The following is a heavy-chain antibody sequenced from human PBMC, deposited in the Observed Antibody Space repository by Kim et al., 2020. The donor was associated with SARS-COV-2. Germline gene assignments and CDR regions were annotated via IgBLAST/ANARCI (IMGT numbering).Heavy chain of an antibody. D-gene: IGHD3-10*01. CDR2: FDPEDGET. J-gene: IGHJ4*02. CDR3: ATHPYYTNGFDY. Sequence: ASVKVSCKVSGYTLTELSMHWVRQAPGKGLEWMGGFDPEDGETIYAQKFQGRVTMTEDTSTDTAYMELSSLRSEDTAVYYCATHPYYTNGFDYWGQGTLVTVSS. V-gene: IGHV1-24*01. CDR1: GYTLTELS.